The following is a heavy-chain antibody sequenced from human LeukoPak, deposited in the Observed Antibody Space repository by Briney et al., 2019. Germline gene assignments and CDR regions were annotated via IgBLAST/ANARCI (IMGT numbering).Heavy chain of an antibody. J-gene: IGHJ4*02. Sequence: SQTLSLTCAISGDSVSSNSVAWNWIRQSPSRGLEWLGRTYYRSKWYNDYAVSVKSRITINPDTSKNQFSLQLNSVTPEDMAVYYCARGESLWLAGGFDYWGQGTLVTVSS. CDR1: GDSVSSNSVA. D-gene: IGHD6-19*01. CDR3: ARGESLWLAGGFDY. V-gene: IGHV6-1*01. CDR2: TYYRSKWYN.